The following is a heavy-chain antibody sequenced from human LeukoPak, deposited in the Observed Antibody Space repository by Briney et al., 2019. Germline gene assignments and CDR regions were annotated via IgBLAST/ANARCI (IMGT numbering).Heavy chain of an antibody. CDR3: ARSAEHCNNGVCFTDYYMDV. D-gene: IGHD2-8*01. Sequence: ASVKVSCKASGYTFTGFYMHWVRQAPGQGLEWVGWINPNSGDTNYAQKFQGRVTMTRDTSISTAYMELSRLRSDDTAVYFCARSAEHCNNGVCFTDYYMDVWGKGTTVTVSS. V-gene: IGHV1-2*02. CDR1: GYTFTGFY. J-gene: IGHJ6*03. CDR2: INPNSGDT.